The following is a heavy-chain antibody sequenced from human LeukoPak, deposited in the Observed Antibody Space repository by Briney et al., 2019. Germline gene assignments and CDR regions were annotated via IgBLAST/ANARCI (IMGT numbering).Heavy chain of an antibody. CDR3: ATTTFYLGSGHYFWGS. Sequence: ASVKVSCKVSGYTLTELSMHWVRQAPGKGLEWMGGFDPEDGETIYAQKFQGRVTVSEDTSTDTAYMELSSLRSEDTAVYYCATTTFYLGSGHYFWGSWGQGTLVTVSS. CDR1: GYTLTELS. V-gene: IGHV1-24*01. J-gene: IGHJ4*02. CDR2: FDPEDGET. D-gene: IGHD3-10*01.